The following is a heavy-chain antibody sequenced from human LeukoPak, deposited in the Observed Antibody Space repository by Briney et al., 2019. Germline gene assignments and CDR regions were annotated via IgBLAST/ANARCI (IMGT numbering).Heavy chain of an antibody. V-gene: IGHV3-30*18. Sequence: GGSLRLSCAASGFTFSSYGTHWVRQAPGKGLEWMAVISYDGSNKYYADSVKGRFTISRDNSKNTLYLQMNSLRAEDTAVYYCAKVVYYGSGSLGCFDYWGQGTLVTVSS. CDR2: ISYDGSNK. CDR1: GFTFSSYG. J-gene: IGHJ4*02. CDR3: AKVVYYGSGSLGCFDY. D-gene: IGHD3-10*01.